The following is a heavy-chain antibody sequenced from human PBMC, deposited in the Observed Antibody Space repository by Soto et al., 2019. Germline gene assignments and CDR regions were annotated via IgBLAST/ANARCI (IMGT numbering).Heavy chain of an antibody. CDR3: ARVVIDFWSGYSSYYYYYYMDV. V-gene: IGHV4-59*01. Sequence: SETLSLTCTVSGGSISSYYWSWIRQRPGKGLEWIGYIYYSGSTNYNPSLKSRVTISVDTSKNQFSLKLSSVTAADTAVYYCARVVIDFWSGYSSYYYYYYMDVWGKGTTVTVSS. CDR2: IYYSGST. CDR1: GGSISSYY. D-gene: IGHD3-3*01. J-gene: IGHJ6*03.